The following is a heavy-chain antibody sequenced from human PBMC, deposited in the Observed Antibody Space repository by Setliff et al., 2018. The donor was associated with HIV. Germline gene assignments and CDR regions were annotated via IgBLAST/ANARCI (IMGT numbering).Heavy chain of an antibody. J-gene: IGHJ4*02. CDR1: GFSFINAW. V-gene: IGHV3-15*01. Sequence: PGGSLRLSCGASGFSFINAWMSWVRQAPGKGLEWIGRIKSKTDGGTTDYAAPVKGRFIISRDDSKDTLYLQMNRLKTEDTAVYYCTTVRPSYYGSGSYFIDYWGQGTLVTVSS. CDR2: IKSKTDGGTT. CDR3: TTVRPSYYGSGSYFIDY. D-gene: IGHD3-10*01.